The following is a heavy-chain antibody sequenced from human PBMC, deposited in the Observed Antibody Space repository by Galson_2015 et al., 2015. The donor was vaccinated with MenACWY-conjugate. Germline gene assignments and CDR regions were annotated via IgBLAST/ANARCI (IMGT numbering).Heavy chain of an antibody. J-gene: IGHJ4*02. D-gene: IGHD3-10*01. CDR1: GFTFSSYG. V-gene: IGHV3-30*03. Sequence: SLRLSCAASGFTFSSYGMHWVRQAPGKGLEWVAVISYDGSNKYYADSVKGRFTISRDNSKNTLYLQMNSLRAEDTAVYYCATYGSGSPFDYWGQGTLVTVSS. CDR2: ISYDGSNK. CDR3: ATYGSGSPFDY.